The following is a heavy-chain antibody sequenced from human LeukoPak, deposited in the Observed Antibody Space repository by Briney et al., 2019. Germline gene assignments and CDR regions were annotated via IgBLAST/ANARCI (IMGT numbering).Heavy chain of an antibody. CDR2: IYPYDSET. D-gene: IGHD5-18*01. J-gene: IGHJ4*02. CDR3: ARHIGYSAWNPDY. V-gene: IGHV5-51*01. Sequence: GESLKISCKASGYSFTGFRIGWVRPMPGKGLEWMGIIYPYDSETRYSPSFQGQVTISADKSISTACLQWSSLKASDTAMYYCARHIGYSAWNPDYWGQGTLVTVSS. CDR1: GYSFTGFR.